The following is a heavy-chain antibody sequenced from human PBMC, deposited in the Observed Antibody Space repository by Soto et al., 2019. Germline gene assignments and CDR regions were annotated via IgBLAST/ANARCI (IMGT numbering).Heavy chain of an antibody. V-gene: IGHV3-64D*06. CDR1: GFTFSSYA. CDR3: VKDRYVDY. J-gene: IGHJ4*02. CDR2: ISSNGVST. Sequence: GGSVRLSCSVFGFTFSSYAMHWVRQAPGKGLQYVSSISSNGVSTYYADSVKGSFTISRDNSKNTLYLQMSSLRVEDTAVYYCVKDRYVDYWGQGTLVTVSS.